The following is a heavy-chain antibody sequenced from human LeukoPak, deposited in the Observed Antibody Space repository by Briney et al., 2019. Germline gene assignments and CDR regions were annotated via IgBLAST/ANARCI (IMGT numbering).Heavy chain of an antibody. CDR1: RGSISGCS. CDR2: IYSSGDT. Sequence: SETLSLTCTVSRGSISGCSWSWIRQSPGGGLEWIGYIYSSGDTAYNPSLRSRVTLSVDTSMNQFSLQLRSVTTADTAVYYCVRGPYGASISKWFDPWGQGTQVIVSS. J-gene: IGHJ5*02. V-gene: IGHV4-59*01. D-gene: IGHD4/OR15-4a*01. CDR3: VRGPYGASISKWFDP.